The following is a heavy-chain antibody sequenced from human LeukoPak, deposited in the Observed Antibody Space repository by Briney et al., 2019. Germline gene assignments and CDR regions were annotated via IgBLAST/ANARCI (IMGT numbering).Heavy chain of an antibody. J-gene: IGHJ4*02. V-gene: IGHV3-53*01. Sequence: GGSLRLSCAASGFSVSSKYMGWVRQAPGKGLEWVSVIYNDDKTNYADSVKGRFTISRDNSKSTLFLQMGSLSAEDTALYYCVGCLGWLRFDYWGQGTLVTVSS. CDR3: VGCLGWLRFDY. D-gene: IGHD6-19*01. CDR1: GFSVSSKY. CDR2: IYNDDKT.